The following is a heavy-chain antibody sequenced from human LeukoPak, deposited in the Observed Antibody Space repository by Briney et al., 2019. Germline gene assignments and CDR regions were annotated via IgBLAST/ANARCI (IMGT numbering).Heavy chain of an antibody. CDR3: ARERTLTVTSSFDY. D-gene: IGHD4-11*01. V-gene: IGHV1-69*01. CDR1: GGTFSSYA. Sequence: SVKVSCKASGGTFSSYAISWVRQAPGQGLEWMGGIIPIFGTANYAQKFLGRVTITADESTSTAYMELSSLRSEDTAVYYCARERTLTVTSSFDYWGQGTLVTVSS. CDR2: IIPIFGTA. J-gene: IGHJ4*02.